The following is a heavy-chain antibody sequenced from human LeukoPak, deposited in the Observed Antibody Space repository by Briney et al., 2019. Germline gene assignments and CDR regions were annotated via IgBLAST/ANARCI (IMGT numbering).Heavy chain of an antibody. D-gene: IGHD4-17*01. V-gene: IGHV3-30-3*01. J-gene: IGHJ4*02. CDR3: ARVDYGDYLTVDY. CDR2: ISYDGSNK. CDR1: GFTFSSYA. Sequence: WESLRLSCAASGFTFSSYAMHWVRQAPAKGLERVAVISYDGSNKYYADSVKGRFTISRDNSKNTLYLQMNSLRAEDTAVYYCARVDYGDYLTVDYWGQGTLVTVSS.